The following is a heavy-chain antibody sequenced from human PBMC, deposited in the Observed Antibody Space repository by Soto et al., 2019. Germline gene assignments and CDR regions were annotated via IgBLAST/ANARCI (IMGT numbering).Heavy chain of an antibody. CDR2: INPNSGGT. CDR1: GYTFTGYY. J-gene: IGHJ4*02. V-gene: IGHV1-2*02. Sequence: ASVKVSCKASGYTFTGYYMHWVRQAPGQGLEWMGWINPNSGGTNYAQKFQGRVTMTRDTSISTAYMELSRLRSDDTAVYYCARDPRIAAAGTGDYWGQGTLVTVSS. D-gene: IGHD6-13*01. CDR3: ARDPRIAAAGTGDY.